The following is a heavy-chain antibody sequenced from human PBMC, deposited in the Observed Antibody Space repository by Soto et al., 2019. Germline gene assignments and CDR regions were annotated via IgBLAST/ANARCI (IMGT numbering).Heavy chain of an antibody. D-gene: IGHD6-19*01. CDR3: ARGGWSVDF. CDR1: GGSMSNSY. Sequence: QVQLQESGPGLVKPSETLSLTCTVSGGSMSNSYWSWIRQPPGKGLEYIGYIYYSGSTNYNPSFWSRVPISIATSKNQFSLKLNSVSAADTAVYYCARGGWSVDFWGQGTLVPVSS. J-gene: IGHJ4*02. V-gene: IGHV4-59*01. CDR2: IYYSGST.